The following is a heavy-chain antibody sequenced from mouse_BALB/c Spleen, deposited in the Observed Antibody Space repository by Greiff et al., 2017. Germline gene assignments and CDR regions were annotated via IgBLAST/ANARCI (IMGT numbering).Heavy chain of an antibody. CDR1: GYSFTGYT. CDR3: ARVDYYGNYGEGYAMDY. D-gene: IGHD2-1*01. J-gene: IGHJ4*01. CDR2: INPYNGGT. Sequence: EVQLQQSGPELVKPGASMKISCKASGYSFTGYTMNWVKQSHGKNLEWIGLINPYNGGTSYNQKFKGKATLTVDKSSSTAYMELLSLTSEDSAVYYCARVDYYGNYGEGYAMDYWGQGTSVTVSS. V-gene: IGHV1-18*01.